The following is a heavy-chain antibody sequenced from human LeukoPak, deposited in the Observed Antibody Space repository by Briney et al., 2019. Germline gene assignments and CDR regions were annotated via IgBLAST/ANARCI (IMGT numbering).Heavy chain of an antibody. V-gene: IGHV3-23*01. Sequence: PGGSLRLSCAASGFTFSSYAMSWVRQAPGKGLEWVSAISSSGGSTYYADPVRGRFTISRDNSKSTLYLQMNSLRAEDTAVYYCAKDQGGDYPWYFDLWGRGTLVTVSS. CDR1: GFTFSSYA. CDR3: AKDQGGDYPWYFDL. J-gene: IGHJ2*01. CDR2: ISSSGGST. D-gene: IGHD2-21*02.